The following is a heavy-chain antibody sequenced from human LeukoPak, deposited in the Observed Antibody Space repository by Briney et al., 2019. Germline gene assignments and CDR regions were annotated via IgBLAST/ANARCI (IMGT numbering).Heavy chain of an antibody. CDR2: ISSSGSTI. J-gene: IGHJ5*02. Sequence: GGSLRLSCAASGFTFSSYEMNWVRQAPGKGLEWVSYISSSGSTIYYADSVKGRFTISRDNAKNSLYLQMSSLRAEDTAVYYCARELSSGWYGGAYNWFDPWGQGALVTVSS. CDR3: ARELSSGWYGGAYNWFDP. V-gene: IGHV3-48*03. CDR1: GFTFSSYE. D-gene: IGHD6-19*01.